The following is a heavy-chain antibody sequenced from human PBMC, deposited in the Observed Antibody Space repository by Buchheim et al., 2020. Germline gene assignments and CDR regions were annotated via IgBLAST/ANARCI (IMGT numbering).Heavy chain of an antibody. CDR1: GASISSGGYY. V-gene: IGHV4-31*03. Sequence: QVQLQESGPGLVKPSQTLSLTCTVSGASISSGGYYWSWIRQLPGKGLEWIGYIYYSGSTYFNPSLKSRVTMAVDTSKNQFSLKLSSVIAADTAVYYCARGNAPMGAFDLWGQGT. CDR3: ARGNAPMGAFDL. CDR2: IYYSGST. D-gene: IGHD3-10*01. J-gene: IGHJ3*01.